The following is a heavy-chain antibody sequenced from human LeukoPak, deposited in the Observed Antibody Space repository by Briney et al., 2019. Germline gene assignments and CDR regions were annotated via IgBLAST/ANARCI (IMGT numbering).Heavy chain of an antibody. CDR1: GYSFTSYW. Sequence: GESLKISCKGSGYSFTSYWISWVRQIPGRGLDWMGRIDCSDSYTNYSPSFQGHVTISADKSISTAYLQWSSLKASDTAMYYCARATADYETDFDYWGQGTLVTVSS. D-gene: IGHD4-17*01. J-gene: IGHJ4*02. CDR3: ARATADYETDFDY. V-gene: IGHV5-10-1*01. CDR2: IDCSDSYT.